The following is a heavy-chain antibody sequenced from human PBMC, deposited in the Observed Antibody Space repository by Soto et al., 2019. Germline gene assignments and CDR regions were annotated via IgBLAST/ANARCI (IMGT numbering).Heavy chain of an antibody. D-gene: IGHD3-3*01. Sequence: ASVKVSCKASEYTFTSYVMHWVRQAPGQSLEWIGWINAGNGHTKYSQKFQDRVTITRDTSANTAYMELSSLRSEDMAVYYCGRGRRVTIFGVVGALGGDYYYGMDVWGQGTTVTVSS. CDR3: GRGRRVTIFGVVGALGGDYYYGMDV. CDR2: INAGNGHT. J-gene: IGHJ6*02. CDR1: EYTFTSYV. V-gene: IGHV1-3*03.